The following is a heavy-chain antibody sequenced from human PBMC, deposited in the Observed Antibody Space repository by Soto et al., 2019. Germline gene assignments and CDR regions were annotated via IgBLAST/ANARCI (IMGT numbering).Heavy chain of an antibody. CDR3: ARLVVVAPVANE. D-gene: IGHD2-15*01. CDR1: GGAINYHSYY. Sequence: SAPLSLTCSVSGGAINYHSYYWGWILHPPGKGLEWVGGIFYTGTTYYSPSLKDRVTISVDTSKNSFSLNLTSVTAADTAVYFCARLVVVAPVANEWGKGILVNASS. V-gene: IGHV4-39*02. J-gene: IGHJ4*02. CDR2: IFYTGTT.